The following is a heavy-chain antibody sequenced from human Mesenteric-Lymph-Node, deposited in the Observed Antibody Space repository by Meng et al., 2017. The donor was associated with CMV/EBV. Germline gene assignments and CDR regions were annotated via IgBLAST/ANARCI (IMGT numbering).Heavy chain of an antibody. CDR3: AKWAAAGTSIRYYFDY. Sequence: GESLKISCVASGFTFKDYTMNWVRQAPGKGLEWVSAISGSGGSTYYADSVKGRFTISRDNSKNTLYLQMNSLRAEDTAVYYCAKWAAAGTSIRYYFDYWGQGTLVTVSS. CDR2: ISGSGGST. V-gene: IGHV3-23*01. D-gene: IGHD6-13*01. J-gene: IGHJ4*02. CDR1: GFTFKDYT.